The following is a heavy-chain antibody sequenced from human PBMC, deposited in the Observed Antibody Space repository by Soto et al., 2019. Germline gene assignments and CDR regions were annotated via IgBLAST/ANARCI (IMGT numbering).Heavy chain of an antibody. CDR1: GGTFSSYA. J-gene: IGHJ3*02. D-gene: IGHD3-22*01. CDR2: IIPIFGTA. V-gene: IGHV1-69*01. Sequence: QVQLVQSGAEVKKPGSSVKVSCKASGGTFSSYAISWVRQAPGQGLEWMGGIIPIFGTANYAQKFQGRVTITADESTSTAYMELISLRSEDTAVYYCARERITMIVVVTRGAFDIWGQGTMVTVSS. CDR3: ARERITMIVVVTRGAFDI.